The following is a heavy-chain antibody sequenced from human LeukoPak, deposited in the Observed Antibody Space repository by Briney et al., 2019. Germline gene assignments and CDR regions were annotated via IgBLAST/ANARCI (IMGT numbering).Heavy chain of an antibody. V-gene: IGHV3-23*01. CDR1: GFTFSSYA. J-gene: IGHJ4*02. D-gene: IGHD3-16*02. CDR3: AKGTTFGGVIVTPYFDY. CDR2: ISGSGGST. Sequence: GGSLRPSCAASGFTFSSYAMSWVRQAPGKGLEWVSAISGSGGSTYYADSVKGRFTISRDNSKNTLYLQMNSLRAEDTAVYYCAKGTTFGGVIVTPYFDYWGQGTLVTVSS.